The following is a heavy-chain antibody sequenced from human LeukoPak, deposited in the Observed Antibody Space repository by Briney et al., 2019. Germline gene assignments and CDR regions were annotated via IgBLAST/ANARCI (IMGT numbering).Heavy chain of an antibody. CDR3: ARGPDYSSGYYD. CDR2: ISYDGSNK. J-gene: IGHJ4*02. D-gene: IGHD3-22*01. CDR1: GFTFSSYA. Sequence: GGSLRLSCAASGFTFSSYAMHWVRQAPGKRLEWVAVISYDGSNKYYADSVKGRFTISRDNSKNTLYLQLNSLRAEDTAVYYCARGPDYSSGYYDWGQGTLVTVSS. V-gene: IGHV3-30-3*01.